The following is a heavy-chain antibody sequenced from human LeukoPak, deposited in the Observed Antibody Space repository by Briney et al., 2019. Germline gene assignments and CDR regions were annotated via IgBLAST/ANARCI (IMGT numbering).Heavy chain of an antibody. CDR2: IYYSGST. D-gene: IGHD1-7*01. J-gene: IGHJ4*02. CDR1: GGSISSRSYY. V-gene: IGHV4-39*01. Sequence: SETLSLTCTVSGGSISSRSYYWGWIRQPPGKGLEWIGSIYYSGSTYHNPSLRSRVTISIDTSKNQFSLKLNSVTAADTAVYYCARHGHWQSYVNYWSLDYWGKGTLVIVSS. CDR3: ARHGHWQSYVNYWSLDY.